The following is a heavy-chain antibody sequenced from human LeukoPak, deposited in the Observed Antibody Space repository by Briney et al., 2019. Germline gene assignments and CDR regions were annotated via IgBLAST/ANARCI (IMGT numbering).Heavy chain of an antibody. CDR3: ARAYSSSWYYYYGMDV. Sequence: GRSLRLSCAASGFTFSSYAMHWVRQAPGKGLEWVAVKSYDGSNKYYADSVKGRFTISRDNSKNTLYLQMNSLRAEDTAVYYCARAYSSSWYYYYGMDVWGQGTTVTVSS. CDR2: KSYDGSNK. J-gene: IGHJ6*02. D-gene: IGHD6-13*01. CDR1: GFTFSSYA. V-gene: IGHV3-30*04.